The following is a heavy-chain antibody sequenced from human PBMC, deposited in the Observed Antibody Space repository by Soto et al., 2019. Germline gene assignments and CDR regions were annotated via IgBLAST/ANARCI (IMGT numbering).Heavy chain of an antibody. CDR1: GGSFSGYY. Sequence: SETLSLTCAVYGGSFSGYYWSWIRQPPGKGLEWIGEINHSGSTNYNPSLKSRVTISVDTSKNQFSLKLGSVTAADTAVYYCARRRCSGGSCYSLSYYYYYMDVWGKGTTVTVSS. CDR3: ARRRCSGGSCYSLSYYYYYMDV. J-gene: IGHJ6*03. CDR2: INHSGST. D-gene: IGHD2-15*01. V-gene: IGHV4-34*01.